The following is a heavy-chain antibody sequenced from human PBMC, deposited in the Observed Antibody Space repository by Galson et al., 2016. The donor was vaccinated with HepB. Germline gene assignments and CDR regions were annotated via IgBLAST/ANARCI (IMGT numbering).Heavy chain of an antibody. CDR3: AKDRNAGRMTVVVITTPLDH. Sequence: SLRLSCAASGFTFSTYVMTWVRQAPGKGLEWVSTISGTGDGTYYADSVRGRSTISRDNSLNTLYLQMNNLTAEDTAVYYCAKDRNAGRMTVVVITTPLDHWGQGTRVTVSS. D-gene: IGHD3-22*01. V-gene: IGHV3-23*01. CDR2: ISGTGDGT. CDR1: GFTFSTYV. J-gene: IGHJ4*02.